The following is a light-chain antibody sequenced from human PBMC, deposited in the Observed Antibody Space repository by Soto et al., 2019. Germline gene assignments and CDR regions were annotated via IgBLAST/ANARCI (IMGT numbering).Light chain of an antibody. CDR3: QQSNSTPPYT. Sequence: DIQMTQSPSSLSASVGDRVTITCRASQSISSYLNWYQQKPGKAPKLLIYAASSLQSGVPSRFSGCGSGTDFTLTISSLQPEDFATYYCQQSNSTPPYTFGQGTKLEIK. V-gene: IGKV1-39*01. CDR2: AAS. CDR1: QSISSY. J-gene: IGKJ2*01.